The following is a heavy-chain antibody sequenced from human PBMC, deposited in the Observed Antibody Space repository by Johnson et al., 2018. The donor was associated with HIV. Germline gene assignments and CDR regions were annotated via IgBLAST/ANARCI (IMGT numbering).Heavy chain of an antibody. Sequence: VQLLESGGGVVQPGRSLRLSCAASGFTFDNYGMSWVRQAPGKGLEWVSGINWNGGTTGYADSVKGRFTISRDNAKKSLYLQMNSLRAEDTALYYCARDPTTHNSRLTGDFGAFDIWGQGTMVTVSS. J-gene: IGHJ3*02. CDR1: GFTFDNYG. CDR3: ARDPTTHNSRLTGDFGAFDI. V-gene: IGHV3-20*04. CDR2: INWNGGTT. D-gene: IGHD7-27*01.